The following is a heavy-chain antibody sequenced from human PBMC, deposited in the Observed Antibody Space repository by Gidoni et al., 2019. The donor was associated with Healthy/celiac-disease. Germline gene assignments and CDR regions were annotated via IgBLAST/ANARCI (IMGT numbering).Heavy chain of an antibody. CDR1: AGSFSGYY. CDR3: ARNLPRGYYFDY. CDR2: VNHSGST. Sequence: QVQLQQWRAGLLKHSETLSLTSAAYAGSFSGYYWSWIRQPPGKGLEWIGEVNHSGSTNYNPSLKSRVTISVDTSKNQFSLKLSSVTAADTAVYYCARNLPRGYYFDYWGRGTLVTVSS. J-gene: IGHJ4*02. V-gene: IGHV4-34*01.